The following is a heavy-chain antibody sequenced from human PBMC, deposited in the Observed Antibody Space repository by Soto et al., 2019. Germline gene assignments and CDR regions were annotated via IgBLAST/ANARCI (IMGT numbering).Heavy chain of an antibody. J-gene: IGHJ4*02. CDR1: GGSISSYY. D-gene: IGHD5-12*01. Sequence: SETLSLTCTVSGGSISSYYWSWIRQPPGKGLEWIGYTYYSGSTNYNPSLKSRVTISVDTSKNQFSLKLSSVTAADTAVYYCARHVADGYNDFDYWGQGTLVTVSS. CDR3: ARHVADGYNDFDY. CDR2: TYYSGST. V-gene: IGHV4-59*08.